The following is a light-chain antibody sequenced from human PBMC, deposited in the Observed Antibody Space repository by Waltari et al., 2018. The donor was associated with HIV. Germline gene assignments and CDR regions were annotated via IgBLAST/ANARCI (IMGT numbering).Light chain of an antibody. CDR2: GLN. J-gene: IGLJ1*01. CDR1: ILRFYY. Sequence: SSELTQDPFVSVAPGQTARLTCQGDILRFYYGSWYQQRPGQAPRVVSYGLNNRPSGIPDRFSGSTSGNTMSLTITATQAEDEGDFFCSSRDTTGKFWVFGSGT. V-gene: IGLV3-19*01. CDR3: SSRDTTGKFWV.